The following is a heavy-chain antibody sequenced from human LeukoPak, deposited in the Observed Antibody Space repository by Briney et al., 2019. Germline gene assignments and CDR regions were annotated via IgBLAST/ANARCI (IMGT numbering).Heavy chain of an antibody. CDR3: ARGGGYDPPDY. CDR1: GXSISSGDDY. J-gene: IGHJ4*02. V-gene: IGHV4-30-4*01. CDR2: IYYSGST. Sequence: SETLSLTCTVSGXSISSGDDYWSWIRQPPGKGREWIGYIYYSGSTYYNPSLKSRVTISVDTSKNQFSLKLSSVTAADTAVYYCARGGGYDPPDYWGQGTLVTVSS. D-gene: IGHD5-12*01.